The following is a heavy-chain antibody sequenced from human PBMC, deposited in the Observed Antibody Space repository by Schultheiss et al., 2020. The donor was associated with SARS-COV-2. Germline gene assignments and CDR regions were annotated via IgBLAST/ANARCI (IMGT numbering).Heavy chain of an antibody. Sequence: GGSLRLSCAASGFTFSSYSMNWVRQAPGKGLEWVAVISYDGSNKYYADSVKGRFTISRDNSKNTLYLQMNSLRAEDTAVYYCARGGDSSSWLLWWLDYWGQGTLVTVSS. J-gene: IGHJ4*02. D-gene: IGHD6-13*01. V-gene: IGHV3-30*05. CDR3: ARGGDSSSWLLWWLDY. CDR2: ISYDGSNK. CDR1: GFTFSSYS.